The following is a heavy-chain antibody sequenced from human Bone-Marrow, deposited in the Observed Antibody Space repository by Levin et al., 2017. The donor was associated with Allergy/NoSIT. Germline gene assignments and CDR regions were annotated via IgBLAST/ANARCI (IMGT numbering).Heavy chain of an antibody. CDR3: AKDGSTWSHYYGMDV. J-gene: IGHJ6*02. V-gene: IGHV3-23*01. CDR2: ISGSGGTT. D-gene: IGHD6-13*01. CDR1: GFTFRNYG. Sequence: GGSLRLSCAASGFTFRNYGMRWVRQAPGKGLEWVSGISGSGGTTYYADSVKGRFTISRDNSRDMMYLQMNSLTAEDTAIYFCAKDGSTWSHYYGMDVWGQGTTVTVSS.